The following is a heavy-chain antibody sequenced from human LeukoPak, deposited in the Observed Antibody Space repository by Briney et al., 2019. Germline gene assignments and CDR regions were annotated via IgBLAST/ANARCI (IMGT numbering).Heavy chain of an antibody. J-gene: IGHJ4*02. CDR3: ARYGAPFDS. Sequence: SQTLXLTCTVSGGSISSGGYYWSWIRQHPGKGLEFIGYIFYSGTTYYNPSLKSRVSISLDTSLNQFSLKVISVTAADTAVYYCARYGAPFDSWGQGTLVTVSS. CDR1: GGSISSGGYY. D-gene: IGHD4-17*01. CDR2: IFYSGTT. V-gene: IGHV4-31*03.